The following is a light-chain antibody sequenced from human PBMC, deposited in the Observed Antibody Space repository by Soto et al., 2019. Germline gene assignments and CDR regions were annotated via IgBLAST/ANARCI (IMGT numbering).Light chain of an antibody. V-gene: IGLV2-14*01. J-gene: IGLJ1*01. CDR2: EVS. CDR1: SSDVGGYNY. Sequence: QSVLTQPASVSGSPGQSITISCTGTSSDVGGYNYVSWYQQHPGKAPKLMIYEVSNRPSGVSNRFSGSKSGNTASLTISGLQAEDEADYYCRSYTSSSTPYVFGTGTKVTV. CDR3: RSYTSSSTPYV.